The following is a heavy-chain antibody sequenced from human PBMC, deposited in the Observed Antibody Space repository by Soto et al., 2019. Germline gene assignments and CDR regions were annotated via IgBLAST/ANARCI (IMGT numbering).Heavy chain of an antibody. V-gene: IGHV1-46*01. CDR2: INPSGGST. CDR1: GYTFTSYY. D-gene: IGHD5-12*01. CDR3: ARDQNGPRRDGYNYESEGFDY. Sequence: GASVKVSCKASGYTFTSYYMHWVRQAPGQGLEWMGIINPSGGSTSYAQKFQGRVTMTRDTSTSTVYMELSSLRSEDTAVYYCARDQNGPRRDGYNYESEGFDYWGQGTLVTVSS. J-gene: IGHJ4*02.